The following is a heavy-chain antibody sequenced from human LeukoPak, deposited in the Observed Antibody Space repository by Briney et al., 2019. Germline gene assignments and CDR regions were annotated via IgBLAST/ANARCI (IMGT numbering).Heavy chain of an antibody. CDR1: GYIFSTYW. CDR2: IYPGDSDT. CDR3: ARPNITSYYDSRGSDAFDV. J-gene: IGHJ3*01. D-gene: IGHD3-22*01. Sequence: GESLKISCKGSGYIFSTYWIAWVRHLPGKGLEWMGIIYPGDSDTRYSPPFQGQVTISADKSVSTAYLQWSSLKASDTAIYYCARPNITSYYDSRGSDAFDVWGQGTMVTVSS. V-gene: IGHV5-51*01.